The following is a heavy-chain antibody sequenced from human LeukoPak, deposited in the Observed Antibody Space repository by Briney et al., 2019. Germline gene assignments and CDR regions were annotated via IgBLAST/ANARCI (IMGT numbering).Heavy chain of an antibody. Sequence: PSEALSLTCSVSGGSITRTYWTWIRQPPGKGLEWIGYIYYRGRNTYNPSLMIRVTISVDTSTNQFSLKLTSVTAADTAVYYCASLSEYSSLSGSYWYFDIWGRGTLVTVSS. CDR3: ASLSEYSSLSGSYWYFDI. J-gene: IGHJ2*01. CDR1: GGSITRTY. V-gene: IGHV4-59*01. D-gene: IGHD6-6*01. CDR2: IYYRGRN.